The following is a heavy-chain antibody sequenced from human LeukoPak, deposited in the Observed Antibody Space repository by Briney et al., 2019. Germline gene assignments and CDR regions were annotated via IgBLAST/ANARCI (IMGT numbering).Heavy chain of an antibody. CDR1: GGSISSSSYY. D-gene: IGHD3-22*01. V-gene: IGHV4-39*01. CDR3: ARGKPRSYYYDSSGYYFDY. Sequence: SETLSLTCTVSGGSISSSSYYWGWIRQPPGKGLEWIGSIYYSGSTYYNPSLKSRVTISVDTSKNQFSLKLSSVTAADTAVYYCARGKPRSYYYDSSGYYFDYWGQGTLVTVSS. CDR2: IYYSGST. J-gene: IGHJ4*02.